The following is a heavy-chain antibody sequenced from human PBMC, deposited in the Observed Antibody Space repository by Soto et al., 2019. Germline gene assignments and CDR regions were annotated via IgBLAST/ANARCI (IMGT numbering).Heavy chain of an antibody. J-gene: IGHJ4*02. V-gene: IGHV1-8*01. D-gene: IGHD3-10*01. Sequence: QVQLVQSGAEVRTPGASVKVSSKASGYTFTSYDINWVRQATGQGPEWMVWMNPDSGNTGYVQKFQGRVTMTRNTAISTAYMELSSLRSQDTAVYYCARSVGGSNVNFDYWGQGTLVTVSS. CDR3: ARSVGGSNVNFDY. CDR1: GYTFTSYD. CDR2: MNPDSGNT.